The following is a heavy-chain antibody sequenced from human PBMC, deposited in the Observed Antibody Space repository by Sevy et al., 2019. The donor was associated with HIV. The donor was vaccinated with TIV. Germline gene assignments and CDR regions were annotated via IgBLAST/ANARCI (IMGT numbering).Heavy chain of an antibody. J-gene: IGHJ4*02. D-gene: IGHD3-10*01. CDR3: ARDRTYGSFIDY. CDR1: GFTFSTYN. V-gene: IGHV3-21*01. Sequence: GGYLRLSCAASGFTFSTYNMNWVRQAPGKGLEWVSSIWSSSSYIYYADSVKGRFNISRDIAKNSMYLQMNSLKVEDTAVYYCARDRTYGSFIDYWGQGTLVTVSS. CDR2: IWSSSSYI.